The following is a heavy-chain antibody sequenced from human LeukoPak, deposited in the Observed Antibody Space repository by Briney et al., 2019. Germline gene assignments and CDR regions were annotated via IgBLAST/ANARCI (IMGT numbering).Heavy chain of an antibody. D-gene: IGHD2-2*01. CDR3: ARGQLLSELSNWFDP. V-gene: IGHV1-69*13. CDR2: IIPIFGTA. J-gene: IGHJ5*02. Sequence: SVKVSCKVSGGTFSSYAISWVRQAPGQGLEWMGGIIPIFGTANYAQKFQGRVTITADESTSTAYMELSSLRSEDTAVYYCARGQLLSELSNWFDPWGQGTLVTVSS. CDR1: GGTFSSYA.